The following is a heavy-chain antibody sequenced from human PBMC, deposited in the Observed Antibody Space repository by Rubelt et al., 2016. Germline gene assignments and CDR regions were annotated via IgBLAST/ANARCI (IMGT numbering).Heavy chain of an antibody. Sequence: QVQLQESGPGLVKPSQTLSLTCTVSGGSTSSGNYYWSWIRQHPGKGLEWIGYIYYTWSTYYNPSLKSRVTISIDTSKNQFSLKLSSVTAADTAVYYCARGEEGYSGSYYSLEYFHHWGQGTLVTVSS. CDR1: GGSTSSGNYY. J-gene: IGHJ1*01. D-gene: IGHD3-10*01. CDR3: ARGEEGYSGSYYSLEYFHH. CDR2: IYYTWST. V-gene: IGHV4-31*03.